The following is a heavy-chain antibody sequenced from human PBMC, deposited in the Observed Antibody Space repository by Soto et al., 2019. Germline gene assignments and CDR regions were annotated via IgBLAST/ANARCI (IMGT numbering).Heavy chain of an antibody. Sequence: ASVKVSCKVSGYTLTELSMHWVRQAPGKGLEWMGGFDPEDGETIYAQKFQGRVTMTEDTSTDTAYMELSSLRSEDTAVYYCATSSHHSYYFDYWGQGTLVTVSS. CDR1: GYTLTELS. CDR2: FDPEDGET. V-gene: IGHV1-24*01. CDR3: ATSSHHSYYFDY. J-gene: IGHJ4*02.